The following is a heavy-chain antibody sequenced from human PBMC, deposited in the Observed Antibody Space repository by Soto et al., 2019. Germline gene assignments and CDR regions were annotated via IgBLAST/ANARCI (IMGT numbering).Heavy chain of an antibody. CDR1: GYNFTNFW. J-gene: IGHJ6*02. Sequence: GVSLKSRGKGSGYNFTNFWIPWVLQVPWKGLEWLGRIDPDDSYTNYSPSFQGHVSISVDKSISTAFLHCNNLEASDSAMYYCAREMATASWGQYYYYGVDVWGQGTTVTVSS. V-gene: IGHV5-10-1*01. CDR2: IDPDDSYT. D-gene: IGHD3-10*01. CDR3: AREMATASWGQYYYYGVDV.